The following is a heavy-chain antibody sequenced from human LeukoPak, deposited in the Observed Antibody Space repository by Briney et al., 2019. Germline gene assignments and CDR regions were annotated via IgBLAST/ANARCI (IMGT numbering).Heavy chain of an antibody. D-gene: IGHD7-27*01. J-gene: IGHJ4*02. Sequence: SGPALVKPTQTLTLTCTFSGFSRSTSGMSVGWIRQPPGKALEWLARIDWDDDKFYSTSLKTRLTISKDTSKNQVVLTVTNMDPVDAATFYCARTLANWGLYFDYWGQGTLVTVSS. CDR2: IDWDDDK. CDR3: ARTLANWGLYFDY. V-gene: IGHV2-70*17. CDR1: GFSRSTSGMS.